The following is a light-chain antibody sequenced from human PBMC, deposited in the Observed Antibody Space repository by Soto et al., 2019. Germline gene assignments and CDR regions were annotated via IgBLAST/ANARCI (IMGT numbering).Light chain of an antibody. CDR1: QSVRSSY. CDR3: QKRGNWPQ. Sequence: EIVLTQSPGTLSLSPGERATLSCRASQSVRSSYFAWYQQKPGQAPRLLIFGASTRAPGIPDRFSGSGSGTDFTLTISKLEPEDFALFYCQKRGNWPQFGQGTRLEIK. V-gene: IGKV3D-20*02. CDR2: GAS. J-gene: IGKJ5*01.